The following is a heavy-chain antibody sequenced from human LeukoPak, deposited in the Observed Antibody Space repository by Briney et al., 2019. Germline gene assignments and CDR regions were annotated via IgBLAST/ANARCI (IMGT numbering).Heavy chain of an antibody. J-gene: IGHJ5*02. Sequence: SETLSLTCTVYGGSISSYYWSWIRQPAGKGLEWIGRIYTSGSTNYNPSLKSRVTMSVDTSKNQFSLKLSSVTAADTAVYYCARESSRDCRTTSCYEVFDPWGQGTLVTVSS. CDR2: IYTSGST. V-gene: IGHV4-4*07. CDR3: ARESSRDCRTTSCYEVFDP. D-gene: IGHD2-2*01. CDR1: GGSISSYY.